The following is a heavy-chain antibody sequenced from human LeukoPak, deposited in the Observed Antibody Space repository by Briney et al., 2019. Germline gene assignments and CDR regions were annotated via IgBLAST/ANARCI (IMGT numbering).Heavy chain of an antibody. CDR3: ARDSSEFRSLIPH. V-gene: IGHV1-69*13. CDR1: GGTFSSHA. Sequence: SVKVSCKASGGTFSSHAISWVRQAPGQGLEWMGGIIPIFGTAKYAQKFQGRVTITADESTSTAYMELSSLRSEDTAVYYCARDSSEFRSLIPHWGQGTLVTVPS. J-gene: IGHJ1*01. CDR2: IIPIFGTA. D-gene: IGHD2-21*01.